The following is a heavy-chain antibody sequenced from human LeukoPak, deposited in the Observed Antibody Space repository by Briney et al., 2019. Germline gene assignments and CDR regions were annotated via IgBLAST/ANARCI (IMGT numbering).Heavy chain of an antibody. V-gene: IGHV4-34*01. Sequence: PSETLSLTCAVYGGSFSGYYWSWIRQPPGKGLEWIGEINHSGSTNYNPSLKSRVTISVDTSKNQFSLKLSSVTAADTAVHYCARLRLPLSVTTPRINWYFDLWGRGTLVTVSS. CDR2: INHSGST. D-gene: IGHD4-17*01. J-gene: IGHJ2*01. CDR1: GGSFSGYY. CDR3: ARLRLPLSVTTPRINWYFDL.